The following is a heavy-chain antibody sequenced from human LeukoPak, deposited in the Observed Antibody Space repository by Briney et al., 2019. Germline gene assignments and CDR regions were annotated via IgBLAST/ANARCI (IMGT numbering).Heavy chain of an antibody. CDR2: IKQDGSEK. Sequence: PGGSLRLSCAASGFTFSSYWMSWVRQAPGKGLEWVANIKQDGSEKYYVDSVKGRFTIYRDNAKNSLYLQMNSLRAEDTAVYYCAREGVFGVVIISSDEGWFDPWGQGTLVTVSS. CDR3: AREGVFGVVIISSDEGWFDP. V-gene: IGHV3-7*01. CDR1: GFTFSSYW. D-gene: IGHD3-3*01. J-gene: IGHJ5*02.